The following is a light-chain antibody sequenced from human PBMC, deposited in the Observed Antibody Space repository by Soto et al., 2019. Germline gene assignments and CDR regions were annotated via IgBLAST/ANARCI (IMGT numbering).Light chain of an antibody. CDR2: SNN. V-gene: IGLV1-44*01. CDR3: AAWDDSLKGVV. Sequence: QSVLTQPPSASGTPGQRVTISCSGSSSNIGSKTVNWYQQLPGTAPKLLIYSNNQRPSGVPDRFSRSKSGTSASLAISGLQSEDEADYYCAAWDDSLKGVVFGGGTKLTVL. J-gene: IGLJ2*01. CDR1: SSNIGSKT.